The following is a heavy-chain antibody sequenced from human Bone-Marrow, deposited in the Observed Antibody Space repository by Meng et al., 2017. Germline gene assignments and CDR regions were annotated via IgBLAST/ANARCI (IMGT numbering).Heavy chain of an antibody. CDR3: ARIPVKEREITTFGY. D-gene: IGHD3-16*01. CDR2: ISTSGDTT. J-gene: IGHJ4*02. Sequence: GESLKISCAASGFTFSYYEMNWVRQAPGKGLEWVSYISTSGDTTFYADSVKGRFTISRDNAKKSLFLQMSSLRAEDTALYYCARIPVKEREITTFGYWGQGTLVTVSS. CDR1: GFTFSYYE. V-gene: IGHV3-48*03.